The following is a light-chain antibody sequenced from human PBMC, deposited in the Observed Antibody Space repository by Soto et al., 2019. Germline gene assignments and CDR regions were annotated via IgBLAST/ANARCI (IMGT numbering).Light chain of an antibody. Sequence: QSVLTQPPSASGTPGQRVTISCSGSSSNIGSNTVNWYQQLPGTAPKLLIYSNNQRPSGVPDRFSGSKSGTSASLAISGLQSEDEAFYYCAAWDDRLNVPRYVFGTGNKVTVL. CDR3: AAWDDRLNVPRYV. CDR2: SNN. J-gene: IGLJ1*01. CDR1: SSNIGSNT. V-gene: IGLV1-44*01.